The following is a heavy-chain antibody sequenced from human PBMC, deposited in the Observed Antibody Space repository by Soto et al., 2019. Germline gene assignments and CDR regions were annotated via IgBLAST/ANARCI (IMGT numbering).Heavy chain of an antibody. CDR2: TSGGAGST. Sequence: EVQLLEAGGGLVQPGGSLRLSCAASGFTFNSSAMSWVRQAPGKGLEWVSITSGGAGSTYYADSVKGRCTIARDNSKNTLCLQMNSLRADDTAVYYCAKGRYRIGWYGPYFEYWGQGTLVTVSS. J-gene: IGHJ4*02. D-gene: IGHD6-19*01. CDR1: GFTFNSSA. V-gene: IGHV3-23*01. CDR3: AKGRYRIGWYGPYFEY.